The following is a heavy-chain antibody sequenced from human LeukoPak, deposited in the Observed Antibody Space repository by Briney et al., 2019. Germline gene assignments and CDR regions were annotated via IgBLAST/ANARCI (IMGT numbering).Heavy chain of an antibody. Sequence: GGSLRLSCTASGFTFSSHAMSWVRQAPGKGLEWVSALSGSGGNTYYADSVKGRFTISRDNSKNTLDLQMNSLRDEDTGVYYCARADGYSSWFVHWGQGTLVTVSS. V-gene: IGHV3-23*01. CDR2: LSGSGGNT. CDR1: GFTFSSHA. CDR3: ARADGYSSWFVH. D-gene: IGHD5-18*01. J-gene: IGHJ5*02.